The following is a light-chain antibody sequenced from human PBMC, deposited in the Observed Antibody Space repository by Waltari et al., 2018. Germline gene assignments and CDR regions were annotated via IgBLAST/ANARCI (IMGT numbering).Light chain of an antibody. J-gene: IGKJ2*01. CDR3: QQSYSSPH. CDR1: QSISRY. V-gene: IGKV1-39*01. Sequence: DIQMTQSPSSLSASVGARVTITCRASQSISRYLNWYQQKPGKAPKVLIYAASTLQSGVPSRFSGSGSGTDFTLTIRSLQPEDFATYYCQQSYSSPHFGQGTKLEIK. CDR2: AAS.